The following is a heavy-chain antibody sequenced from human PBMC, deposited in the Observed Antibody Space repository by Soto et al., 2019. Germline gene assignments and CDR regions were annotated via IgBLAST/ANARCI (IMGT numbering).Heavy chain of an antibody. V-gene: IGHV3-21*01. CDR2: ISSSSSYI. CDR1: EFSFDDYA. D-gene: IGHD6-13*01. J-gene: IGHJ5*02. Sequence: GGSLRLSCAASEFSFDDYAMNWVRQAPGKGLEWVSSISSSSSYIYYADSVKGRFTISRDNAKNSLYLQMNSLRAEDTAVYYCAREQYSSSWYGWFDPWGQGTLVTVSS. CDR3: AREQYSSSWYGWFDP.